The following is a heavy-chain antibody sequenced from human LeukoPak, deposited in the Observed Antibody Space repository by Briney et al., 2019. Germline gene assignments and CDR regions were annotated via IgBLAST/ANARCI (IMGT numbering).Heavy chain of an antibody. Sequence: GGSLRLSCAASGFTFSDYYMSWIRQAPGKGLEWVSYISSSGSTIYSEDSVKGRFTISRDNAKHSLYLQMDSLRAEDTAVYYCARDGARSWYYFDCWGQGTLVTVSS. CDR2: ISSSGSTI. D-gene: IGHD6-13*01. V-gene: IGHV3-11*04. J-gene: IGHJ4*02. CDR1: GFTFSDYY. CDR3: ARDGARSWYYFDC.